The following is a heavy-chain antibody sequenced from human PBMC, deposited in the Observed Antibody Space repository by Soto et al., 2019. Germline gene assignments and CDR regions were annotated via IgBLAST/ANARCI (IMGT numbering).Heavy chain of an antibody. V-gene: IGHV3-7*01. D-gene: IGHD3-16*02. CDR1: GFTFSSHW. CDR2: IKQDGGEK. J-gene: IGHJ4*02. Sequence: GGSLRLSCAASGFTFSSHWMSWVRQAPGKGLEWLASIKQDGGEKHYVDSVKGRFTISRDNAKNSLYLQMNSLGVEDTAVYYCARVYYDYIWGSYPLVYWGQGTLVTVSS. CDR3: ARVYYDYIWGSYPLVY.